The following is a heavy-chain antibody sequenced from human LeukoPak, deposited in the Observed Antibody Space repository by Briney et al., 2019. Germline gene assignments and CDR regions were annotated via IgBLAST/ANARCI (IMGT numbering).Heavy chain of an antibody. D-gene: IGHD6-13*01. CDR3: ARDGEAAAGTDY. Sequence: GGSLRLPCAASGFTFSSYSMNWVRQAPGKGLEWVSSISSSSSYIYYADSVKGRFTISRDNAKNSLYLQMNSLRAEDTAVYYCARDGEAAAGTDYWGQGTLVTVSS. CDR1: GFTFSSYS. CDR2: ISSSSSYI. J-gene: IGHJ4*02. V-gene: IGHV3-21*01.